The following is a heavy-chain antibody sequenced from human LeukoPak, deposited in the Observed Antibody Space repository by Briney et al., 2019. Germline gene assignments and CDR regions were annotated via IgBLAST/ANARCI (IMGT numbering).Heavy chain of an antibody. V-gene: IGHV3-23*01. CDR1: GFTFSSYA. CDR2: ISGSGGST. CDR3: AKPYYYDSSGFHFDY. Sequence: GGSLRLSCAAPGFTFSSYAMSWVRQAPGKGLEWVSAISGSGGSTYYADSVKGRFTISRDNSKNTLYLQMNSLRAEDTAVYYCAKPYYYDSSGFHFDYWGQGTLVTVSS. D-gene: IGHD3-22*01. J-gene: IGHJ4*02.